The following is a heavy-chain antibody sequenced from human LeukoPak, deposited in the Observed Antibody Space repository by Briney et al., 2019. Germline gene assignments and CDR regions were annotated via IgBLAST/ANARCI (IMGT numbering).Heavy chain of an antibody. V-gene: IGHV3-53*01. CDR1: GFTVSSNY. Sequence: GSLRLSCAASGFTVSSNYMSWVRQAPGKGLEWVSVIYSGGSTYYADSVKGRFTISRDNSKNTLYLQMNSLRAEDTAVYYCARDPGGQQLEYGMDVWAKGPRSPSPQ. D-gene: IGHD6-13*01. CDR3: ARDPGGQQLEYGMDV. CDR2: IYSGGST. J-gene: IGHJ6*04.